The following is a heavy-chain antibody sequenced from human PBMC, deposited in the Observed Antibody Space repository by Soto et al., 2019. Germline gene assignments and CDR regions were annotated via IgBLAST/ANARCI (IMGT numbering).Heavy chain of an antibody. CDR2: TTYDGGIK. J-gene: IGHJ6*02. CDR1: GFSFSSYG. Sequence: GGSLRLCCAASGFSFSSYGMEWVRLAPVKGLEWVAATTYDGGIKHYVDSVKGRFTISRDNSKNTLYLQMNSLRVEDTATYYCAGALENPYFYYGLNVWGQGTTVTVSS. CDR3: AGALENPYFYYGLNV. D-gene: IGHD1-1*01. V-gene: IGHV3-30*03.